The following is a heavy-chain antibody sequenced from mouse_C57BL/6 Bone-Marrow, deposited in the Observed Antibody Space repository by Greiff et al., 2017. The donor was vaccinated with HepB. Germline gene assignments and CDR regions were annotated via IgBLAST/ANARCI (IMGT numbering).Heavy chain of an antibody. CDR2: IDPENGDT. J-gene: IGHJ2*01. CDR1: GFNIKDYY. CDR3: TTPMATVDPYYFGY. V-gene: IGHV14-4*01. D-gene: IGHD1-1*01. Sequence: EVQRVESGAELVRPGASVKLSCTASGFNIKDYYMHWVKQRPEQGLEWIGWIDPENGDTEYAPKFQGKATITADTSSNTAYLQLSSLTSEDAAVYYCTTPMATVDPYYFGYWGQGATLPGSS.